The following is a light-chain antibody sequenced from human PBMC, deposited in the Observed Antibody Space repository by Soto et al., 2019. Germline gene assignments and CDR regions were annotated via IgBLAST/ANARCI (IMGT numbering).Light chain of an antibody. Sequence: EIVMTQSPATLSVSPGERATLSCRASQSVSSNLAWYQQKPGQAPRLLIYGASTRATGIPARFSGSGSGTEFXLTISXLXXXXXXXYYCQQYNNWPPITFGQGTRLEIK. CDR3: QQYNNWPPIT. CDR2: GAS. CDR1: QSVSSN. J-gene: IGKJ5*01. V-gene: IGKV3-15*01.